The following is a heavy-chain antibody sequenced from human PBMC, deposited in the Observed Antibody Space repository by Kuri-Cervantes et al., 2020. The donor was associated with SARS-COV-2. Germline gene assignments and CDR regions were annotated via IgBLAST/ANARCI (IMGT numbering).Heavy chain of an antibody. CDR1: GFTFSNCA. Sequence: GRSLRLSCAVSGFTFSNCAMHWVRQAPGKGLEWVAVISYDGSSKYYADSVKGRFTISRDNPKNTLYLQMNRLTIEDTAVYYCARDLHCSSTSCYSPWFDPWGQGTLVTVSS. CDR2: ISYDGSSK. D-gene: IGHD2-2*01. J-gene: IGHJ5*02. V-gene: IGHV3-30*04. CDR3: ARDLHCSSTSCYSPWFDP.